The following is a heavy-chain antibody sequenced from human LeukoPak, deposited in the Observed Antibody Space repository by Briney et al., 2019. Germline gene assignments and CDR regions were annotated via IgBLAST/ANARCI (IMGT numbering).Heavy chain of an antibody. CDR2: IRYDGTNR. Sequence: GGSLRLSCAASGITLSDYGIDWVRQAPGKRLKWVAFIRYDGTNRFYADSVKGRFIISRDNSKNTLYLQMNSLRAEDTAVYYCARDSLGGGHLDDWGQGTLVTVSS. V-gene: IGHV3-30*02. D-gene: IGHD2-15*01. J-gene: IGHJ4*01. CDR1: GITLSDYG. CDR3: ARDSLGGGHLDD.